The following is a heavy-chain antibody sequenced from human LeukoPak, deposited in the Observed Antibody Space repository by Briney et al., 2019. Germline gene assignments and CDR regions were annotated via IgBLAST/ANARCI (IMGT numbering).Heavy chain of an antibody. J-gene: IGHJ3*02. D-gene: IGHD3-22*01. Sequence: GRSLRLSCAASGFTFSSYSMNWVRQAPGKGLEWVSSISSSSSYIYYADSVKGRFTISRDNAKNSLYLQMNSLRAEDTAVYYCARDRTGFGYSAFDIWGQGTMVTVSS. CDR2: ISSSSSYI. CDR1: GFTFSSYS. CDR3: ARDRTGFGYSAFDI. V-gene: IGHV3-21*01.